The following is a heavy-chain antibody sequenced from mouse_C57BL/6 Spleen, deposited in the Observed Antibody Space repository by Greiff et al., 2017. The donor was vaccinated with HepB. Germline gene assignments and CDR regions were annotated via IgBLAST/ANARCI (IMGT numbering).Heavy chain of an antibody. CDR1: GYSFTGYY. J-gene: IGHJ2*01. Sequence: EVNVVESGPELVKPGASVKISCKASGYSFTGYYMNWVKQSPEKSLEWIGEINPSTGGTTYNQKFKAKATLTVDNSSSTAYMQLKSLTSEDSAVYYCARSPYYYGSSRYYFDYWGQGTTLTVSS. V-gene: IGHV1-42*01. D-gene: IGHD1-1*01. CDR3: ARSPYYYGSSRYYFDY. CDR2: INPSTGGT.